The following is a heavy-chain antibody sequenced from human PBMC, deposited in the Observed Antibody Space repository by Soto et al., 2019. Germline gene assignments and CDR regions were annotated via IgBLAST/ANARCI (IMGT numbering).Heavy chain of an antibody. Sequence: NPSETLSLTCAISGDSVSSNSAAWNWIRQSPSRGLEWLGRTYYRSKWYNDYAVSVKSRITINPDTSKNQFSLQLNSVTPEDTAVYYCARDKWDSSGWYDAMTGFDYWGQGTLVTVPQ. J-gene: IGHJ4*02. V-gene: IGHV6-1*01. D-gene: IGHD6-19*01. CDR1: GDSVSSNSAA. CDR3: ARDKWDSSGWYDAMTGFDY. CDR2: TYYRSKWYN.